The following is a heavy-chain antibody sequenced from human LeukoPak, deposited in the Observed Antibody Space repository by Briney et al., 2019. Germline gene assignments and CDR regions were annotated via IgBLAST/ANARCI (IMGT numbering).Heavy chain of an antibody. J-gene: IGHJ4*02. Sequence: PGASLRLSCEASGFTFSNYGMHWVRQAPGKGLEWVAVLWAHGSHKQFADSVKDRFDISRDNSKQTLYVQMNGVQAEDTAVYYCAKGGVLDRGSWYGDYFDYWGQGTLVTVSS. D-gene: IGHD6-13*01. V-gene: IGHV3-33*08. CDR1: GFTFSNYG. CDR3: AKGGVLDRGSWYGDYFDY. CDR2: LWAHGSHK.